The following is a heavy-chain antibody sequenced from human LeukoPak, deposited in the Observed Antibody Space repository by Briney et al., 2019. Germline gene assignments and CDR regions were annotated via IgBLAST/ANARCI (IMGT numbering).Heavy chain of an antibody. CDR3: ARGAMTPRPVVVHAYAMDV. CDR2: VVNGA. D-gene: IGHD2-15*01. Sequence: SQTLSLTCAVSGGSISSGGYFWTWIRQPPGRGPEWIGDVVNGANPSLESRVTISIDRSTNQFSLKLRSVTAADTAVYFCARGAMTPRPVVVHAYAMDVWGQGTTVTVSS. V-gene: IGHV4-30-2*01. J-gene: IGHJ6*01. CDR1: GGSISSGGYF.